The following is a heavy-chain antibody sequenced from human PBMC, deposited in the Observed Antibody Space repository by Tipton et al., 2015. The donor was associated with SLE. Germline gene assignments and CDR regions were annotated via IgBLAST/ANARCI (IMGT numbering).Heavy chain of an antibody. V-gene: IGHV4-38-2*02. J-gene: IGHJ4*02. CDR3: ARDRPPLTSCPTGTCCYEEGFCY. Sequence: TLSLTCAVSGYSISSGYYWGWIRQLPGKGLEWIGSVHHDGTSYYRPSLKSRVTISLDTSKNQFSLKLTSVTAADTAVYYCARDRPPLTSCPTGTCCYEEGFCYWGQGALVTVSS. CDR2: VHHDGTS. CDR1: GYSISSGYY. D-gene: IGHD2-2*01.